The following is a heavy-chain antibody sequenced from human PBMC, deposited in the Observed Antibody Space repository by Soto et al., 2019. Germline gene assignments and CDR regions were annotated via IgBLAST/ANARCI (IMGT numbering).Heavy chain of an antibody. CDR1: GGTFSSYA. V-gene: IGHV1-69*13. CDR2: IIPIFGTA. J-gene: IGHJ6*02. Sequence: SVKVSYKASGGTFSSYAISWVRQAPGQGLEWMGGIIPIFGTANYAQKFQGRVTITADESTSTAYMELSSLRSEDTAVYYCARDRRAARPDGHYYYYGMDVWGQGTSVTVSS. CDR3: ARDRRAARPDGHYYYYGMDV. D-gene: IGHD6-6*01.